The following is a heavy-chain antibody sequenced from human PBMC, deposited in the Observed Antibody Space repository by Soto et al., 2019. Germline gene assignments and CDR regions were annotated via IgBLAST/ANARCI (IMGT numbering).Heavy chain of an antibody. J-gene: IGHJ4*02. CDR2: ISYDGSNK. CDR3: AKRVGQWLVQWVDYFDY. Sequence: QVQLVESGGGVVQPGRSLRLSCAASGFTFSSYGMHWVRQAPGKGLEWVAVISYDGSNKYYADSVKGRFTISRDNSKNTLYLQMNSLRAEDTAVYYCAKRVGQWLVQWVDYFDYWGQGTLVTVSS. CDR1: GFTFSSYG. D-gene: IGHD6-19*01. V-gene: IGHV3-30*18.